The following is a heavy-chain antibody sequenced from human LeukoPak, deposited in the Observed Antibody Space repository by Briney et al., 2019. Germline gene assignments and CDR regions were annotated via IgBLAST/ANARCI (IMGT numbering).Heavy chain of an antibody. CDR2: INHSGST. D-gene: IGHD3-16*02. Sequence: SETLSLTCAVYGGSFSGYYWSWIRQPPGKGLEWIGEINHSGSTNYNPSLKSRVTISVDTSKDQFSLKLSSVTAADTAVYYCARARVGLSAFDIWGQGTMVTVSS. J-gene: IGHJ3*02. CDR1: GGSFSGYY. V-gene: IGHV4-34*01. CDR3: ARARVGLSAFDI.